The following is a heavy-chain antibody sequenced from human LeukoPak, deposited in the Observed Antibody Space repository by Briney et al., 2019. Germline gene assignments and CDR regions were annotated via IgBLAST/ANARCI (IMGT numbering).Heavy chain of an antibody. D-gene: IGHD3-10*01. CDR3: AKAGGWFGELLQTSADNWFDP. Sequence: PGGSLRLSCAASGNYWMHWVRQAPGKGLVWVSHINSDGSWTSYADSVKGRFTISRDNPKNTLYLQMNSLRAEDTAVYYCAKAGGWFGELLQTSADNWFDPWGQGTLVTVSS. J-gene: IGHJ5*02. CDR1: GNYW. CDR2: INSDGSWT. V-gene: IGHV3-74*01.